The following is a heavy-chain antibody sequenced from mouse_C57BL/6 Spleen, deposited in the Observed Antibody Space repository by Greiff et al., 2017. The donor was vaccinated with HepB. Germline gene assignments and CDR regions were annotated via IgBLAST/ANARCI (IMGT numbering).Heavy chain of an antibody. J-gene: IGHJ2*01. CDR3: ARDKGGLTPFDY. V-gene: IGHV3-6*01. CDR1: GYSITSGYY. D-gene: IGHD4-1*01. CDR2: ISYDGSN. Sequence: EVKLEESGPGLVKPSQSLSLTCSVTGYSITSGYYWNWIRQFPGNKLEWMGYISYDGSNNYNPSLKNRISITRDTSKNQFFLKLNSVTTEDTATYYCARDKGGLTPFDYWGQGTTLTVSS.